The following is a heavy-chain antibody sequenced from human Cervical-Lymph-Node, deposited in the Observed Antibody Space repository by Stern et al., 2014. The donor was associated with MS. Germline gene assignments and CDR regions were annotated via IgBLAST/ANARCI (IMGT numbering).Heavy chain of an antibody. CDR1: GFSLSTTGVG. CDR3: ALIVRGVLKN. V-gene: IGHV2-5*02. J-gene: IGHJ4*02. CDR2: IYWDDDK. Sequence: QVTLKESGPTLVKPTQTLTLTCTFSGFSLSTTGVGVGWIRQPPGKAPEWLALIYWDDDKRYSPSLRSRLTITKDTSKSQVVLTMSNMDPVDTGPHYCALIVRGVLKNWGQGTLVTVSS. D-gene: IGHD3-10*01.